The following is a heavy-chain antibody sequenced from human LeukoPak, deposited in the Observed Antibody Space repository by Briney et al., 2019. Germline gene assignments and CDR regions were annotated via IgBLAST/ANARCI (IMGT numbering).Heavy chain of an antibody. Sequence: GRSLRLSCAASGFTFSSYGMHWVRQAPGKGLEWVAVISYDGSNKYYADSVKGRFTISGDNSKNTLYLQMNSLRAEDTAVYYCAKDQVDLGYYYYYGMDVWGKGTTVTVSS. V-gene: IGHV3-30*18. J-gene: IGHJ6*04. D-gene: IGHD3-9*01. CDR3: AKDQVDLGYYYYYGMDV. CDR2: ISYDGSNK. CDR1: GFTFSSYG.